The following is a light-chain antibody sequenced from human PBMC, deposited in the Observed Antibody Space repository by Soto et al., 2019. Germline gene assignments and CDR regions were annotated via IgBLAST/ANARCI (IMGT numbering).Light chain of an antibody. J-gene: IGKJ5*01. CDR3: QQYNDRPPIT. CDR2: GSF. CDR1: QSVDNN. Sequence: EIVRRHCPVTLSASPGESATLSCRASQSVDNNVAWYQQKPGQAPRLLIVGSFARATGIPARFSGSGSGSEFTLTISGLQSEDFAVYYCQQYNDRPPITFGQGTRLEI. V-gene: IGKV3-15*01.